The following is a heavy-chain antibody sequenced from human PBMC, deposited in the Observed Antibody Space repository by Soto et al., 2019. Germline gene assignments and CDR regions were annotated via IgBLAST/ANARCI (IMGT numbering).Heavy chain of an antibody. D-gene: IGHD6-6*01. V-gene: IGHV3-7*01. CDR3: ARSIAARLNWFDP. CDR1: GFTFSSYW. CDR2: IKQDGSEE. Sequence: EVQLVESGGGLVQPGGSLRLSCAASGFTFSSYWMSWVRQAPGKGLEWVANIKQDGSEEYYVDSVKGRFTISRDNAKHSLYLQMNSLRAEDTAVYYCARSIAARLNWFDPWGQGTLVTVSS. J-gene: IGHJ5*02.